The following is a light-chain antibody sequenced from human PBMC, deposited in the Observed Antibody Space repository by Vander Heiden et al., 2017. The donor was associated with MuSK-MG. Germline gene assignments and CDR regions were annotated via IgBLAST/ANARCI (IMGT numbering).Light chain of an antibody. CDR1: QSVLYSSNNKNY. CDR2: WAS. CDR3: QQDDSTPLT. V-gene: IGKV4-1*01. Sequence: DIVMTQSPDSLAVSLGERATINCKSSQSVLYSSNNKNYLAWYQQKTGQPPKLLIYWASTRESGVPDRFSGSGSGTDFTLTISSLQAEDVAVYYCQQDDSTPLTFGGGTKVEIK. J-gene: IGKJ4*01.